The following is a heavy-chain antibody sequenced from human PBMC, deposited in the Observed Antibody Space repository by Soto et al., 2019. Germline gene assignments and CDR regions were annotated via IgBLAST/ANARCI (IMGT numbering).Heavy chain of an antibody. Sequence: EVQLLESGGDLVQPGGSLRLSCAVSGFSFSSYAMSWVRQAPGKGLEWVSVISAGGGSTSYADSVKGRFTISRDNSTNTLSLQMNSLGPEDTAVYYCAKREVRGASRFFDLWGRGTLVTVSS. J-gene: IGHJ2*01. CDR2: ISAGGGST. CDR3: AKREVRGASRFFDL. D-gene: IGHD3-10*01. CDR1: GFSFSSYA. V-gene: IGHV3-23*01.